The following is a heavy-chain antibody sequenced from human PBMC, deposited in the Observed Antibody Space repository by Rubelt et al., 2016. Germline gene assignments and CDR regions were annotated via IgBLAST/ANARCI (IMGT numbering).Heavy chain of an antibody. Sequence: QVQLVQSGAEVKKPGASVKVSCKASGYTFTSYYMHWVRQAPGQGLEWMGIIKPSGGSTSYAQKCPVRVTMTRDTAPSTVYMELSSLRSEDPAVYYCARTKTVEMATIPLAYWGQGTLVTVSS. CDR1: GYTFTSYY. D-gene: IGHD5-24*01. CDR3: ARTKTVEMATIPLAY. V-gene: IGHV1-46*01. CDR2: IKPSGGST. J-gene: IGHJ4*02.